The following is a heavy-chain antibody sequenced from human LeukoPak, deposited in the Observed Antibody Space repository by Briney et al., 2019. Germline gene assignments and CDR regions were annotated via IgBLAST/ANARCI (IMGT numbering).Heavy chain of an antibody. CDR3: ARPYHYDSGSRGTAFDI. V-gene: IGHV4-34*01. J-gene: IGHJ3*02. Sequence: SETLSLTCAVYGGSSSGYYWSWIRQPPGRGLEWIASIYDSRSTYYNPSLKSRLTISVDTSKNQFSLKLNSVTAADTAIYYCARPYHYDSGSRGTAFDIWGPGTMVTVSS. CDR1: GGSSSGYY. CDR2: IYDSRST. D-gene: IGHD3-10*01.